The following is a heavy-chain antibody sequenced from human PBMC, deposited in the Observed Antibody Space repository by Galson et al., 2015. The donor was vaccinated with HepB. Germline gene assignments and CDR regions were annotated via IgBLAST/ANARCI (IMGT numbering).Heavy chain of an antibody. CDR2: INWNSGSR. CDR3: AKIGTLPMSPFDR. D-gene: IGHD1-14*01. CDR1: GFNFEGSA. J-gene: IGHJ5*02. Sequence: SLRLSCAASGFNFEGSAMHWVRQPPGKGLEWVAGINWNSGSRVYADSLKGRFTISRDNAKKSLYLQMTSLTTEDTALYFCAKIGTLPMSPFDRWGQGTLVTVSS. V-gene: IGHV3-9*01.